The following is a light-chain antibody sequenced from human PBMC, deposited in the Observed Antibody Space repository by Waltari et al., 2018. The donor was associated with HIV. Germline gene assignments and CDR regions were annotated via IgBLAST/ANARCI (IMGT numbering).Light chain of an antibody. CDR3: SSYTSSSTLFV. J-gene: IGLJ1*01. CDR2: DVS. V-gene: IGLV2-14*01. Sequence: QSALTQPASASGSPGQSITISCTGASSDIGGYNFFSCYQQHPGKAPKLMIYDVSNRPSGVSNRFSGSKSGNTASLTISGLQAEDEADYYCSSYTSSSTLFVFGTGTKVTVL. CDR1: SSDIGGYNF.